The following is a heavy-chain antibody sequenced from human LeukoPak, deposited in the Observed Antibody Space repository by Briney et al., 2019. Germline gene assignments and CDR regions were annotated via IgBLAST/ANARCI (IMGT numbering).Heavy chain of an antibody. J-gene: IGHJ4*02. CDR1: GFTFSSYG. Sequence: GGSLRLSCAASGFTFSSYGMHWVRQAPGKGLEWVAVIWYDGSNKYYADSVKGRFTISRDNSKNTLYLQMNSLRAEDTAVYYCARGAAADYFGYWGQGTLVTVSS. V-gene: IGHV3-33*01. CDR2: IWYDGSNK. CDR3: ARGAAADYFGY. D-gene: IGHD6-13*01.